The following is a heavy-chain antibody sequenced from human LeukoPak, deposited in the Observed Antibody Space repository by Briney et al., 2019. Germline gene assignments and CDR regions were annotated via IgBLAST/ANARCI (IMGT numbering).Heavy chain of an antibody. CDR3: ADYGVSGVRNNFY. CDR2: ISVASNT. V-gene: IGHV3-23*01. D-gene: IGHD3-3*01. Sequence: GGSLRLSCAASGLAFSSYAMSWVRQAPGKGLEWVSTISVASNTFYADSVKGRFTIDRDNSRNTVYLQMTILRADDTAVYYCADYGVSGVRNNFYWGQGTLVTVSS. J-gene: IGHJ4*02. CDR1: GLAFSSYA.